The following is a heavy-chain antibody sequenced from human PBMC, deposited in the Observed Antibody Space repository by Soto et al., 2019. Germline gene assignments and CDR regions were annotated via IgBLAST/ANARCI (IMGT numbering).Heavy chain of an antibody. CDR1: GYTFSSYG. D-gene: IGHD6-6*01. V-gene: IGHV1-18*01. CDR2: ISGDKSDT. Sequence: QVPLMQSGGEVKKPGASVRVSCKSSGYTFSSYGISWLRQAPGQGLEWMGWISGDKSDTDYAQKFQGRVTMTKKTSTSTVYMELRSLRSDDTAVYYCARDYSSASGANFDYWGQGTLVIGSS. J-gene: IGHJ4*02. CDR3: ARDYSSASGANFDY.